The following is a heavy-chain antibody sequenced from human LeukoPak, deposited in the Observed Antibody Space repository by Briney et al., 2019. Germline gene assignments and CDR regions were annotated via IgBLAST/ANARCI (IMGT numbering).Heavy chain of an antibody. Sequence: GGSLRLSCAASGFTFSSYWMHWVRQAPGKGLLWVSRINSDGSSTSYADSVKGRFTISRDNSKNTLYLQMNSLRAEDTAVYYCARLTQYDIFSYGMDVWGQGTTVTVSS. CDR1: GFTFSSYW. CDR2: INSDGSST. V-gene: IGHV3-74*01. D-gene: IGHD3-9*01. J-gene: IGHJ6*02. CDR3: ARLTQYDIFSYGMDV.